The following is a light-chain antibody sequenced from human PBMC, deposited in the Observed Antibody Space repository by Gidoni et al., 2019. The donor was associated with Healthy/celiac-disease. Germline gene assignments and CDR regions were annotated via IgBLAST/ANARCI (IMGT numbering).Light chain of an antibody. Sequence: DTVLPQSPVSLPVSLGGRATISCKSSQSVLYSSNTKNYLAWYQQKPGQPPKLLIYWASTRESGVPDRFRGSGSGTDFTLTISRLQAEGVAVYYCQQYYSTPYTFXQXTKLXIK. J-gene: IGKJ2*01. V-gene: IGKV4-1*01. CDR2: WAS. CDR3: QQYYSTPYT. CDR1: QSVLYSSNTKNY.